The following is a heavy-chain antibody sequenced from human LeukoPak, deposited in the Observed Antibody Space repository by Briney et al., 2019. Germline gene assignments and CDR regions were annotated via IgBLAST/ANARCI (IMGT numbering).Heavy chain of an antibody. J-gene: IGHJ4*02. CDR2: IWYDGSNK. D-gene: IGHD5-18*01. V-gene: IGHV3-33*01. Sequence: PGGSLRLSCAASGFTFSSYGMHWVCQAPGKGLEWVAVIWYDGSNKYYADSVKGRFTISRDNSKNTLYLQMNSLRAEDTAVYYCARGIQLSKPTFDYWGQGTLVTVSS. CDR1: GFTFSSYG. CDR3: ARGIQLSKPTFDY.